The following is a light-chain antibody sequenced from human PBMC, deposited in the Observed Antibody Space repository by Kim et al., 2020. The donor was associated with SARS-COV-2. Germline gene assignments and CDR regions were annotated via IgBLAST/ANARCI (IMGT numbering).Light chain of an antibody. CDR3: QVWDSSSDNWV. CDR1: NIGSKG. J-gene: IGLJ2*01. CDR2: YDS. V-gene: IGLV3-21*04. Sequence: SYELTQPPSVSVAPGKTARFTCGGDNIGSKGVHWYQQKPGQAPVLVIYYDSDRPSGIPERFSGSNFGNTATLTISRVEAGDEADYYCQVWDSSSDNWVFG.